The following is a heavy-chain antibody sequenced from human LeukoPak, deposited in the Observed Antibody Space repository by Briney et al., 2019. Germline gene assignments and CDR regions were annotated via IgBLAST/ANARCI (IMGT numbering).Heavy chain of an antibody. CDR2: IYYSGST. V-gene: IGHV4-59*01. CDR1: GGSISSYY. D-gene: IGHD5-12*01. J-gene: IGHJ4*02. CDR3: ARGGGYASPIGY. Sequence: PSETLSLTCTVSGGSISSYYWSWIRQPPGEGLEWIGYIYYSGSTNYNPSLKGRVTISVDTSKNQFSLKLSSVTAADTAVYYCARGGGYASPIGYWGQGALVTVSS.